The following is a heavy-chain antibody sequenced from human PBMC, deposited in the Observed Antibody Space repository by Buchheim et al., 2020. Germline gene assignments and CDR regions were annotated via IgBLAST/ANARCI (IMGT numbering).Heavy chain of an antibody. CDR3: ARGPFSGDDYWYFDL. V-gene: IGHV4-59*01. Sequence: QVQLQESGPGLVKPSETLSLTCTVSGGSISSYYWSWIRQPPGKGLEWIGYIYYSGSTNYNPSLKSRVTISVDTSKNQFSLKLSSVTAADTAVYYCARGPFSGDDYWYFDLWGRGTL. J-gene: IGHJ2*01. CDR2: IYYSGST. CDR1: GGSISSYY. D-gene: IGHD2-21*02.